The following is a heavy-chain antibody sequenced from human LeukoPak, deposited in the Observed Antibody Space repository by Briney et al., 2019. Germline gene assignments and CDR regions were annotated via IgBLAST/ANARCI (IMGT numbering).Heavy chain of an antibody. D-gene: IGHD2-21*02. J-gene: IGHJ2*01. CDR3: ARVSRDCGGDCYSAFYWYFDL. CDR1: GYTFTGYY. V-gene: IGHV1-2*02. CDR2: INPNSGGT. Sequence: ASVKVSCKASGYTFTGYYMHWVRQAPGQGLEWMGWINPNSGGTNYAQKFQGRVTMTRDTSISTAYMELSRLRSDDTAVYYCARVSRDCGGDCYSAFYWYFDLWGRGTLVTVSS.